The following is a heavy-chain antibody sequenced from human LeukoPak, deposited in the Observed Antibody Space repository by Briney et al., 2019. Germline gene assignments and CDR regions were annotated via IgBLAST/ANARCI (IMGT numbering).Heavy chain of an antibody. V-gene: IGHV3-21*01. CDR1: GFTFSSYS. CDR2: ISSSSSYI. D-gene: IGHD2-15*01. Sequence: PGGSLRLPCAASGFTFSSYSMNWVRQAPGKGLEWVSSISSSSSYIYYADSVKGRFTISRDNAKNSLYLQMNSLRAEDTAVYYCARGERYCSGGSCYRIDYWGQGTLVTVSS. CDR3: ARGERYCSGGSCYRIDY. J-gene: IGHJ4*02.